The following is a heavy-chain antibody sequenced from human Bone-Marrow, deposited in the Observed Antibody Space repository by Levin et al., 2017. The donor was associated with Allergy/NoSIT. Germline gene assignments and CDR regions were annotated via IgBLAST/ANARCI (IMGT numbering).Heavy chain of an antibody. J-gene: IGHJ6*02. CDR2: INHSGST. CDR3: ARLYVRWLAKAVYYYGMDV. CDR1: GGSFSGYY. D-gene: IGHD6-19*01. Sequence: SETLSLTCAVYGGSFSGYYWSWIRQPPGKGLEWIGEINHSGSTNYNPSLKSRVTISVDTSKNQFSLKLSSVTAADTAVYYCARLYVRWLAKAVYYYGMDVWGQGTTVTVSS. V-gene: IGHV4-34*01.